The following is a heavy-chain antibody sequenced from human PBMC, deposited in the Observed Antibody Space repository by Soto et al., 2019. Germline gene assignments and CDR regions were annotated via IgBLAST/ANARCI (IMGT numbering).Heavy chain of an antibody. D-gene: IGHD5-18*01. CDR2: IIPIFGTA. Sequence: GASVKVSCKASGGTFSSYAISWVRQAPGQGLEWMGGIIPIFGTANYAQKFQGRVTITADKSTSTAYMELSSLRSDDTAVYYCARSAMVTGYYYYGMDVWGQGTTVTVSS. V-gene: IGHV1-69*06. CDR1: GGTFSSYA. J-gene: IGHJ6*02. CDR3: ARSAMVTGYYYYGMDV.